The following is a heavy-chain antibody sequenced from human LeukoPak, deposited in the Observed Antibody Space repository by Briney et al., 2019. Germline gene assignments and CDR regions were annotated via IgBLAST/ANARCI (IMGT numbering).Heavy chain of an antibody. V-gene: IGHV1-69*04. CDR2: IIPILGIA. CDR1: VGTFSSYA. CDR3: ASQAAVAAVSDAFDI. J-gene: IGHJ3*02. D-gene: IGHD6-19*01. Sequence: GSSVKVSCKASVGTFSSYAISWVRQAPGQGLEWMGRIIPILGIANCAQKFQGRVTITADKSTSTAYMELSSLRSEDTAVYYCASQAAVAAVSDAFDIWGQGTMVTVSS.